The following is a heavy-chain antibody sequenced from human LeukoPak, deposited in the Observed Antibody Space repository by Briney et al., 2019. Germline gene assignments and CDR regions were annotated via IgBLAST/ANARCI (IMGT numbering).Heavy chain of an antibody. CDR3: ARDTDSSGYYSNYYYYGMDV. CDR1: GFTFSDYY. V-gene: IGHV3-11*01. Sequence: GGSLKLSCEASGFTFSDYYMSWIRQAPGKGLEWVGYISSSGSTTYYADYVKGRFTISRDNSKNSLYLQMNSLRAEDTAVYYCARDTDSSGYYSNYYYYGMDVWGQGTTVTVSS. CDR2: ISSSGSTT. D-gene: IGHD3-22*01. J-gene: IGHJ6*02.